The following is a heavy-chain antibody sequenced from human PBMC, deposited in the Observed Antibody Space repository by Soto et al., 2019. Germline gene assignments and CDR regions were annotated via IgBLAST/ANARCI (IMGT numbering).Heavy chain of an antibody. D-gene: IGHD3-22*01. CDR3: ARGDSYYYDSSGYSFDY. Sequence: SVKVSCKASGGTFSSYAISWVRQAPGQGLEWMGGIIPIFGTANYAQKFQGRVTITADESTSTAYMKLSSLRSEDTAVYYCARGDSYYYDSSGYSFDYWGQGTLVTVSS. J-gene: IGHJ4*02. V-gene: IGHV1-69*13. CDR1: GGTFSSYA. CDR2: IIPIFGTA.